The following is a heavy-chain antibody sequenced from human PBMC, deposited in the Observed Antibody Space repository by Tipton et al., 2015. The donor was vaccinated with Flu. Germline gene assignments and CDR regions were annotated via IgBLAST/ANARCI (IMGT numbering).Heavy chain of an antibody. CDR2: LRGSGSGP. J-gene: IGHJ1*01. D-gene: IGHD3-22*01. CDR3: VKDGLYDRNNYYEYFSH. V-gene: IGHV3-23*01. Sequence: GSLRLPCAAFGFTFINYAMSWVRQAPGKGLEWVSSLRGSGSGPYYADSVNGRFAISRDNSKSMLFLQMNSLRAEDTAVYYFVKDGLYDRNNYYEYFSHWGQGSLVTVSS. CDR1: GFTFINYA.